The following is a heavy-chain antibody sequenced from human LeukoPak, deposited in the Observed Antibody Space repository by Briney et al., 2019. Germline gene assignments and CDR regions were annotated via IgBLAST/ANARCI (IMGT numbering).Heavy chain of an antibody. Sequence: SQTLSLTCTFSGGSISSGGYYWSWIRQHPGKGLEWMGYIYYSGSTYYNPSLKSRVTISVETSKNQFSLKLSSVTAADTAVYYCARDVHYYDTSGYYYELDYWGQGTLVTVSS. CDR2: IYYSGST. D-gene: IGHD3-22*01. CDR1: GGSISSGGYY. J-gene: IGHJ4*02. V-gene: IGHV4-30-4*08. CDR3: ARDVHYYDTSGYYYELDY.